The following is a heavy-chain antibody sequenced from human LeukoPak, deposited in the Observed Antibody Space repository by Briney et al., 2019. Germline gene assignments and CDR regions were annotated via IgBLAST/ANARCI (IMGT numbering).Heavy chain of an antibody. CDR2: TNSDGSNT. V-gene: IGHV3-74*01. J-gene: IGHJ6*02. CDR1: GFTFSRNW. CDR3: ATGQGYGLDV. D-gene: IGHD1-14*01. Sequence: GGSLRLSCAASGFTFSRNWMHWVRQAPGKGLVWVSRTNSDGSNTHIADSVKGRFTMSRDNAKNRLYLQMNSLGAEDTAVYYCATGQGYGLDVWGQGPTVTVSS.